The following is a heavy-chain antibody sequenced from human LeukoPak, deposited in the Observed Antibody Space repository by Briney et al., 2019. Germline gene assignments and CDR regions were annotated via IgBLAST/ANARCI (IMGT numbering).Heavy chain of an antibody. CDR2: IANSGGGT. V-gene: IGHV3-23*01. CDR3: VKFVGAKGY. CDR1: GFTFSSYA. J-gene: IGHJ4*02. Sequence: GGSLRLSCEASGFTFSSYAMTWVRQAPGKGLEWVSAIANSGGGTYYADSVKGRFTISRDNSKNTLYLQMNSLKAEDTAVYYCVKFVGAKGYWGQGTLVTVSS. D-gene: IGHD1-26*01.